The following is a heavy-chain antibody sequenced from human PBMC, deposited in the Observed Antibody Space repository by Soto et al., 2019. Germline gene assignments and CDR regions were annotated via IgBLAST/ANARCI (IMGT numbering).Heavy chain of an antibody. CDR2: IYPGDSDT. D-gene: IGHD6-13*01. CDR3: ARRMDGSSSWLRRWAFDS. CDR1: GYSFTSYW. Sequence: PGESLKISCKGSGYSFTSYWIGWVRQMPGKGLEWMGIIYPGDSDTRYSPSFQGQVTISADKSISTAYLQWSSLKASDTAMYYCARRMDGSSSWLRRWAFDSWGQGTMVTVSS. V-gene: IGHV5-51*01. J-gene: IGHJ3*02.